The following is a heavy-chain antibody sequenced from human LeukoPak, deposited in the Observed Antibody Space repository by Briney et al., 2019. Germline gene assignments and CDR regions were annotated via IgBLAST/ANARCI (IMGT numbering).Heavy chain of an antibody. J-gene: IGHJ4*02. CDR2: ISDSGSST. D-gene: IGHD6-19*01. CDR3: TKDHGFYSSGWHPLFDH. V-gene: IGHV3-23*01. Sequence: QSGGSLRLSCAASGFTVSSNYMSWVRQAPGKGLEWVSTISDSGSSTYYTDSVKGRFTFSRDNSKNTLHLQMNSLRAEDTAVYYCTKDHGFYSSGWHPLFDHWGQGTLVTVTP. CDR1: GFTVSSNY.